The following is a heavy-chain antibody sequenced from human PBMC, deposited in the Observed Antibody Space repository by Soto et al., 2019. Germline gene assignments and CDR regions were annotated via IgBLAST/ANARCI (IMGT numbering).Heavy chain of an antibody. CDR2: ISSSSSYI. CDR1: GFTFSSYS. D-gene: IGHD4-17*01. J-gene: IGHJ6*03. CDR3: ARDRAYGGYSYYYMDV. Sequence: EVQLVESGGGLVKPGGSLRLSCAASGFTFSSYSMNWVRQAPGKGLEWVSSISSSSSYIYYADSVKGRFTISRDNAKNSLYLQMNSLRAEDTAVYYCARDRAYGGYSYYYMDVWGKGTTVTVSS. V-gene: IGHV3-21*01.